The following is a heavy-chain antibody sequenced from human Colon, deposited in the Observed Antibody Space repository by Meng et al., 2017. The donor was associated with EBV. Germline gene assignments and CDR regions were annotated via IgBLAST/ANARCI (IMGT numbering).Heavy chain of an antibody. CDR2: INSNWNT. CDR3: VRVRGDFDY. J-gene: IGHJ4*02. Sequence: QLPLQESGPGLVKPSGPRSLTCIVPGDSVSDTNHFWGWVRQAPGKGLEWVGSINSNWNTYSNPSLTSRVTMSLDTSKNQFSLKLSSVTAADTAAYYCVRVRGDFDYWGQGTLVTVSS. V-gene: IGHV4-39*07. CDR1: GDSVSDTNHF. D-gene: IGHD3-16*01.